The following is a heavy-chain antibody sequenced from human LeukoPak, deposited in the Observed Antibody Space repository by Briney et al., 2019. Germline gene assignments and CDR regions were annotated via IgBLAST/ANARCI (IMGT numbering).Heavy chain of an antibody. J-gene: IGHJ6*03. Sequence: LSLTCTVSGYSISSGYYWGWIRQPPGKGLEWVSYISSSGRSTNYADSVKGRFTISRDNSKNTLYLQMNSLRAEDTAVYYCAKGYGWEASYYYYYMDVWGKGTTVTISS. V-gene: IGHV3-11*06. CDR3: AKGYGWEASYYYYYMDV. CDR2: ISSSGRST. CDR1: GYSISSGYY. D-gene: IGHD1-26*01.